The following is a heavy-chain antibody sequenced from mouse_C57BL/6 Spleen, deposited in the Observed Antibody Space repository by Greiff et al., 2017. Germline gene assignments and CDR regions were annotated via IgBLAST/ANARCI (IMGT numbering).Heavy chain of an antibody. V-gene: IGHV1-59*01. J-gene: IGHJ4*01. Sequence: QVQLQQPGAELVRPGTSVKLSCKASGYTFTSYWMHWVKQRPGQGLEWIGVIDPSDSYTNYNQKFKGKATLTVDTSSSTAYMQLSSLTSEDSAVYYCARGDGSSWDYAMDYWGQGTSVTVSS. CDR3: ARGDGSSWDYAMDY. CDR2: IDPSDSYT. CDR1: GYTFTSYW. D-gene: IGHD1-1*01.